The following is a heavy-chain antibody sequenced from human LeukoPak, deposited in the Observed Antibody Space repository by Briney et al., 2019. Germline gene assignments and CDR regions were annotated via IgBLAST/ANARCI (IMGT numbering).Heavy chain of an antibody. CDR3: ARITMTTSGWYFDL. Sequence: ASVKLSCKASGYTFTSYYMHWLRQAPGQGLEWMGIVYPSGGSTSYAQKFQGRVTMTRDTATSTVYMELSSLRSEDTALYYCARITMTTSGWYFDLWGRGSLVTVSS. D-gene: IGHD3-22*01. J-gene: IGHJ2*01. CDR2: VYPSGGST. V-gene: IGHV1-46*01. CDR1: GYTFTSYY.